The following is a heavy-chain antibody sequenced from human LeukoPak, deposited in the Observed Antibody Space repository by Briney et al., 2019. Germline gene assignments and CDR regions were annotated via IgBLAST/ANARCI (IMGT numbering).Heavy chain of an antibody. CDR3: AKERVRYVVVIDAFDI. CDR2: ISGSGGST. Sequence: PGGSLRLSCAASGFTFSSYAMSWVRQAPGKGLEWVSAISGSGGSTYYADSVKGRFTISRDNPKNTLYLQMNSLRAEDTAVYYCAKERVRYVVVIDAFDIWGQGTMVTVSS. CDR1: GFTFSSYA. D-gene: IGHD2-21*01. V-gene: IGHV3-23*01. J-gene: IGHJ3*02.